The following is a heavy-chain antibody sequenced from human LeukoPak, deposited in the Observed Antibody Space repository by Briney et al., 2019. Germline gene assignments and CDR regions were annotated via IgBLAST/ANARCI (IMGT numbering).Heavy chain of an antibody. V-gene: IGHV3-7*01. CDR1: GFTFSSYW. CDR2: IKRDGSEK. Sequence: GGPPRLSCAASGFTFSSYWMSWVRQAPGKGLEWVATIKRDGSEKYSVDSVKGRFTISRDNAKNSLYLQMNSLRAEDTAVYYCARDLYYYGSGSYSYFDYWGQGTLVTVSS. J-gene: IGHJ4*02. CDR3: ARDLYYYGSGSYSYFDY. D-gene: IGHD3-10*01.